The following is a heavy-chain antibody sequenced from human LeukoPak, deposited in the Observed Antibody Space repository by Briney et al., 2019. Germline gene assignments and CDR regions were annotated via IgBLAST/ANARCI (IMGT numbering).Heavy chain of an antibody. CDR1: GFTFSDYY. CDR3: ARVLVEQWLVLKAFDI. Sequence: GGSLRLSCAASGFTFSDYYMSWIRQAPGKGLEWVSYISSISSYTNYADSVKGRFTISRDNAKNSLYLQMNSLRAEDTAVYYCARVLVEQWLVLKAFDIWGQGTMVTVSS. CDR2: ISSISSYT. V-gene: IGHV3-11*05. D-gene: IGHD6-19*01. J-gene: IGHJ3*02.